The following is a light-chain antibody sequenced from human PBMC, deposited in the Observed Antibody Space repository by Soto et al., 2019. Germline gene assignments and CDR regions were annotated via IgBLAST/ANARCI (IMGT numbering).Light chain of an antibody. CDR2: DAS. CDR1: ESIRTW. J-gene: IGKJ1*01. V-gene: IGKV1-5*01. CDR3: QQYNTYWT. Sequence: DIQMTQSPSTLSASVGDRVTITCRASESIRTWLAWYQHKPGKAPKFLIYDASTMESGVPSRFSGSGSGTEFTLTISSLQPDDFAVYYCQQYNTYWTFGQGTKVDIK.